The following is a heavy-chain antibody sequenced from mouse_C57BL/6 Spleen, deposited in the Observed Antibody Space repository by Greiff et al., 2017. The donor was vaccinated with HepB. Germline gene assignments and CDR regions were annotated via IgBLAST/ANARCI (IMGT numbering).Heavy chain of an antibody. CDR2: IWRGGST. CDR3: AKNRVTTGRDYAMDY. Sequence: QVQLQQSGPGLVQPSQCLSITCTVSGFSLTSYGVHWVRQSPGKGLEWLGVIWRGGSTNYNAAFMSRLGITKENSKSQVFFKMNSLQADETAIYYCAKNRVTTGRDYAMDYWGKGTSVTVAS. D-gene: IGHD2-2*01. V-gene: IGHV2-5*01. CDR1: GFSLTSYG. J-gene: IGHJ4*01.